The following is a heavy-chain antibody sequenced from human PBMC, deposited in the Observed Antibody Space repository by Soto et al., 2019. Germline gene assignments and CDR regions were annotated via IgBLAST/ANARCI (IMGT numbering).Heavy chain of an antibody. CDR3: VRDGTKTLRDWFDP. CDR2: IYATGTT. J-gene: IGHJ5*02. V-gene: IGHV4-4*07. D-gene: IGHD1-1*01. CDR1: GASISGFY. Sequence: TLSLTCTVSGASISGFYWSWIRKSAGKGLEWIGRIYATGTTDYNPSLKSRVMMSVDTSKKQFSLKLRSVAAADTAVYYCVRDGTKTLRDWFDPWGQGISVTVSS.